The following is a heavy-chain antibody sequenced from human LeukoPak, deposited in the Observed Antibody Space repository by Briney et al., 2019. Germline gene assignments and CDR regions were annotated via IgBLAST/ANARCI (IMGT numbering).Heavy chain of an antibody. CDR1: GGSFSGYY. D-gene: IGHD6-19*01. CDR3: ARVRYSSGEDY. CDR2: INHSGST. Sequence: TSSETLSLTCAVYGGSFSGYYWSWIRQPPGKGLEWIGEINHSGSTNYNPSLKSRVTISVDTSKNQFSLKLSSVTAADTAVYYCARVRYSSGEDYWGQGTLVTVSS. J-gene: IGHJ4*02. V-gene: IGHV4-34*01.